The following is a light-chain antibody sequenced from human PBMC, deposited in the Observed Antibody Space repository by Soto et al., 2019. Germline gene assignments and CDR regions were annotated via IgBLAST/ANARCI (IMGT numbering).Light chain of an antibody. Sequence: EIVLTQSPATLSWSPGERATLSCRASQSVSSYLAWYQQKPGQAPRLLIYDASNRATGIPARFSGSGSGTDFTLTISSLEPEDFALYYCQQRSNWPGTFGQGTKVEIK. V-gene: IGKV3-11*01. J-gene: IGKJ1*01. CDR3: QQRSNWPGT. CDR1: QSVSSY. CDR2: DAS.